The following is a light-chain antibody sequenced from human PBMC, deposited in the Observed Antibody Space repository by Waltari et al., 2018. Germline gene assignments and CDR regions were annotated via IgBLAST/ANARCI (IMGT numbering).Light chain of an antibody. V-gene: IGLV3-1*01. CDR1: KLGDKY. J-gene: IGLJ3*02. Sequence: SYELTQPPSVSVSSGQTASIICSGDKLGDKYASWYQQKPGQSPVLVIYQATKRPSGIPERFSGSNSGNTATLTISGTQAMDEADYYCQAWDSSTAVFGGGTKLTVL. CDR2: QAT. CDR3: QAWDSSTAV.